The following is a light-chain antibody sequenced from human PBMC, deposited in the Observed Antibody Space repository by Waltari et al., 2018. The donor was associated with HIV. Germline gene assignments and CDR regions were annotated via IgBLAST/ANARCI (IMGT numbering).Light chain of an antibody. J-gene: IGLJ3*02. CDR3: SSYSARGFVV. V-gene: IGLV2-14*01. Sequence: HSALTQPASVSGSPGQSITISCTGPTSDISDFNFVSWYQQSPGRAPTLLIFGVYSLPSGISDRFAGSESGVTASLTISALRAEDEAEYCCSSYSARGFVVFGGGTKVTVL. CDR2: GVY. CDR1: TSDISDFNF.